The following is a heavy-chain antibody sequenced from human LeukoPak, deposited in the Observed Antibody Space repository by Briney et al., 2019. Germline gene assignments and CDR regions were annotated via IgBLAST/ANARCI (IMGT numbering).Heavy chain of an antibody. J-gene: IGHJ3*02. D-gene: IGHD3-22*01. V-gene: IGHV1-2*02. CDR2: IKPNSGGT. Sequence: GASVKVSCKASGYTFTDYYMHWVRQAPGQGLEWMGWIKPNSGGTNYAQKFQARVTMTRDTSISTAYMELSRLRFDDTAVYYCARAGVWDYSDSSGYHNGAFDIWGQGTMVTVSS. CDR3: ARAGVWDYSDSSGYHNGAFDI. CDR1: GYTFTDYY.